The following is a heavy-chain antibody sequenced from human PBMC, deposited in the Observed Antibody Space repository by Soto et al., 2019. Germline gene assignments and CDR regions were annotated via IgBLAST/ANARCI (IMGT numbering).Heavy chain of an antibody. CDR3: ARALWFGELLDYYYYGMDV. J-gene: IGHJ6*02. Sequence: SATLSLTCAVSGGSISSSNWWSWVRQPPGKGLEWIGEIYHSGSTNYNPSLKSRVTISVDKSKNQFSLKLSSVTAADTAVYYCARALWFGELLDYYYYGMDVWGQGTTVT. V-gene: IGHV4-4*02. CDR1: GGSISSSNW. CDR2: IYHSGST. D-gene: IGHD3-10*01.